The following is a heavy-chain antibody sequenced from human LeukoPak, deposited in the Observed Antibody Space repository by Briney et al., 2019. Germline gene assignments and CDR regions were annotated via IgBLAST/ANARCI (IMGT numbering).Heavy chain of an antibody. J-gene: IGHJ4*02. CDR2: ISGGGGST. CDR1: GFTVSSNY. V-gene: IGHV3-23*01. Sequence: GGSLRLSCAASGFTVSSNYINWVRQAPGKGLEWVSTISGGGGSTYYADSVKGRFTISRDNSKNTLYLQMNSLRAEDTAVYYCAKGRRDGYNFDFDYWGQGTLVTVSS. D-gene: IGHD5-24*01. CDR3: AKGRRDGYNFDFDY.